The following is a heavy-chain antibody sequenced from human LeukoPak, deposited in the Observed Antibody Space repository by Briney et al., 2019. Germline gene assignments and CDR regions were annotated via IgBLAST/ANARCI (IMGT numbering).Heavy chain of an antibody. CDR2: ISSSSSYI. Sequence: GGSLRLSCAASGFTFSSYSMNWVRQAPGKGLEWVSSISSSSSYIYYADSVKGRFTISRDNAKNSLYLQMNSLRAEDTAVYYCARDQPGYYYDSSGYYKEAFDYWGQGTLVTVSS. CDR3: ARDQPGYYYDSSGYYKEAFDY. V-gene: IGHV3-21*01. CDR1: GFTFSSYS. J-gene: IGHJ4*02. D-gene: IGHD3-22*01.